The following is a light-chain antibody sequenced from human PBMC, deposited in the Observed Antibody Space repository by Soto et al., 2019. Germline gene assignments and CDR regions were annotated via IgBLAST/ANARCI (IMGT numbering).Light chain of an antibody. Sequence: EIVMTQSPATLSVSPGERATLSCRANQSVSSNLAWYQQKPGQAPRLLIYGASTRATGIPARFSGSGSGTEFTLTISSLQSEDFAVYYCQQYNNWLTFGGGTKVEI. V-gene: IGKV3-15*01. CDR2: GAS. CDR1: QSVSSN. CDR3: QQYNNWLT. J-gene: IGKJ4*01.